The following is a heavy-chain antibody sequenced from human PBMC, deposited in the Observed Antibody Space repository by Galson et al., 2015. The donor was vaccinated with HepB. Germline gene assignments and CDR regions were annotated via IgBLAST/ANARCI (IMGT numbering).Heavy chain of an antibody. Sequence: SLRLSCAASGFTFSSYGMHWVRQAPGKGLEWVAVIWYDGSNKYYADSVKGRFTISRDNSKNTLYLQMNSLRAEDTAVYYCARDRYYYDSSGYSSSPDYWGQGTLVTVSS. CDR1: GFTFSSYG. CDR2: IWYDGSNK. D-gene: IGHD3-22*01. CDR3: ARDRYYYDSSGYSSSPDY. J-gene: IGHJ4*02. V-gene: IGHV3-33*08.